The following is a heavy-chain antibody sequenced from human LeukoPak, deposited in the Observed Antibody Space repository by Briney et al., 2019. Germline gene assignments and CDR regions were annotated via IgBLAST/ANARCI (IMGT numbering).Heavy chain of an antibody. J-gene: IGHJ4*02. CDR2: IKTKTDGGTT. CDR3: TTEYNFNHYDSSGYYY. Sequence: GGSLRLSCAASGFSFSNAWMSWVRQAPGKGLEWVGRIKTKTDGGTTDYAAPVKGRLTISRDDSKNTLYLQMNSLKTEDTAVYYCTTEYNFNHYDSSGYYYWGQGTLVTVSS. V-gene: IGHV3-15*01. D-gene: IGHD3-22*01. CDR1: GFSFSNAW.